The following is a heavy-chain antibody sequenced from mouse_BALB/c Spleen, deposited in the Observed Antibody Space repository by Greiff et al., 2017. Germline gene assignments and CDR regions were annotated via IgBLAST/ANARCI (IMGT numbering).Heavy chain of an antibody. Sequence: VQLQQSGPQLVRPGASVKISCKASGYSFTSYWMHWVKQRPGQGLEWIGMIDPSDSETRLNQKFKDKATLTVDKSSSTAYMQLSSPTSEDSAVYYCARTVVRGPWFAYWGQGTLVTVSA. CDR3: ARTVVRGPWFAY. CDR1: GYSFTSYW. V-gene: IGHV1S127*01. D-gene: IGHD1-1*01. CDR2: IDPSDSET. J-gene: IGHJ3*01.